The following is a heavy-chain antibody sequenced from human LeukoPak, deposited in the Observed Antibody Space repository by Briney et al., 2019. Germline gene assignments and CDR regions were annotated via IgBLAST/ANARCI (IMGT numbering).Heavy chain of an antibody. CDR2: IRYDGSNK. J-gene: IGHJ4*02. D-gene: IGHD6-13*01. V-gene: IGHV3-30*02. Sequence: GGSLRLSCAASGFTFSSYGMHWVRQAPGKGLEWVAFIRYDGSNKYYADSVKGRFTISRDNSKNTLYLQVNSLRAEDTAVYYCAKGREGIAAAGIFDYWGQGTLVTVSS. CDR1: GFTFSSYG. CDR3: AKGREGIAAAGIFDY.